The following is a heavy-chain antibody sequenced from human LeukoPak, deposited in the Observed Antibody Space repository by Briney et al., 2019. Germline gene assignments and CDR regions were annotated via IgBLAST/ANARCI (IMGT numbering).Heavy chain of an antibody. Sequence: GGSLRLSCAASGFTFSSYSMNWVRQAPGKGLEWVSSISSSSSYIYYADSVKGRFTISRDNAKNSLYLQMNSLRAEDTAVYYCAKDRSGSLFYYFDYWGQGTLVTVSS. CDR2: ISSSSSYI. V-gene: IGHV3-21*01. D-gene: IGHD3-22*01. CDR3: AKDRSGSLFYYFDY. J-gene: IGHJ4*02. CDR1: GFTFSSYS.